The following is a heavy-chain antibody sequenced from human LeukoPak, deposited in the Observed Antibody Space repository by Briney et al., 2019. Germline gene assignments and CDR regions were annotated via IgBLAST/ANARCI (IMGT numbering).Heavy chain of an antibody. D-gene: IGHD4-17*01. V-gene: IGHV4-59*01. CDR2: IYYSGST. CDR3: ARFYGDYVSYFDY. J-gene: IGHJ4*02. Sequence: PSETLSLTCTVSGGSISSYYWSWIRQPPGKGLEWIGYIYYSGSTNYNPSLKSRVTISVDTSKNQFSLKLSSVTAVDTAVYYCARFYGDYVSYFDYWGQGTLVTVSS. CDR1: GGSISSYY.